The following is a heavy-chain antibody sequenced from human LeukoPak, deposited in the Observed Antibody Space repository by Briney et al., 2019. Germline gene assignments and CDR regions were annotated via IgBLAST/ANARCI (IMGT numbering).Heavy chain of an antibody. CDR2: IKPDGSEK. Sequence: GGSLRLSCAASGFTFSSYWMSWVRQAPGKGLEWVATIKPDGSEKYYVDSVKGRFTISRDNAKNSLYLQMNSLGPEDTAVYYCARDPYSGNYGNYYYYYMDVWGKGTTVTISS. D-gene: IGHD1-26*01. CDR3: ARDPYSGNYGNYYYYYMDV. CDR1: GFTFSSYW. V-gene: IGHV3-7*01. J-gene: IGHJ6*03.